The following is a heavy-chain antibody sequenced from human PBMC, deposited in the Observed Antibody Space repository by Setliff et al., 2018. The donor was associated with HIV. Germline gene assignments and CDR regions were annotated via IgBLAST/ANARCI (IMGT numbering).Heavy chain of an antibody. CDR2: IIPIFGTA. Sequence: SVKVSCKASGGTFSSYGISWVRQAPGQELEWMGGIIPIFGTANYAQKFQGRATITADESTSTAYMELSSLRSEDTAVYYCARGESIAVAYYHYYYMDVWGKGTTVTVSS. CDR1: GGTFSSYG. D-gene: IGHD6-19*01. CDR3: ARGESIAVAYYHYYYMDV. V-gene: IGHV1-69*13. J-gene: IGHJ6*03.